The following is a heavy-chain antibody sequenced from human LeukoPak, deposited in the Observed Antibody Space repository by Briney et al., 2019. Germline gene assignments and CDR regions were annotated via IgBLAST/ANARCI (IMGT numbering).Heavy chain of an antibody. CDR3: ARRRYCSSTSCHRNFDY. D-gene: IGHD2-2*01. CDR1: GGSFSGYY. Sequence: PSETLSLTCAVYGGSFSGYYWSWIRQPPGKGLEWIGEINHSGSTNYNPSLKSRVTISVDTSKNQFSLKLSSVTAADTAVYYCARRRYCSSTSCHRNFDYWGQGTLVTVSS. V-gene: IGHV4-34*01. CDR2: INHSGST. J-gene: IGHJ4*02.